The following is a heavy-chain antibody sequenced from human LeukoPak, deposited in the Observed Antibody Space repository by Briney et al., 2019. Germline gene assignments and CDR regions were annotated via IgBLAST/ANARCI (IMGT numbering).Heavy chain of an antibody. V-gene: IGHV4-59*02. CDR2: GHHSERS. D-gene: IGHD1-26*01. CDR1: GDSVSSTY. CDR3: ARGRSNYYGMDV. J-gene: IGHJ6*02. Sequence: SETLSLTCTVSGDSVSSTYWSWVRQPPGKGLEWIAHGHHSERSNYNPSLKSRVTISVDTSKNQFSLKLSSVTAADTAVYYCARGRSNYYGMDVWGQGTTVTVSS.